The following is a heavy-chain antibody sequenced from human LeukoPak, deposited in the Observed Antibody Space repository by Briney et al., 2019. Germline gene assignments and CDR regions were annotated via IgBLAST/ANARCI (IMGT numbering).Heavy chain of an antibody. V-gene: IGHV4-4*07. CDR3: ASYDSSGDNGFDP. Sequence: SETLSLTCTVSGGSISSYYLSWIRQPAGKGLEWIGRIYIGGSTNYNPSLKSGVTMSVDTSKNQFSLTMSSVTAADTAVYYCASYDSSGDNGFDPWGQGTLVTVSS. D-gene: IGHD3-22*01. CDR2: IYIGGST. CDR1: GGSISSYY. J-gene: IGHJ5*02.